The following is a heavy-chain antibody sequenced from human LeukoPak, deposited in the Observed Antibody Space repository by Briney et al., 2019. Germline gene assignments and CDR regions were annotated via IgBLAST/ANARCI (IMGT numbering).Heavy chain of an antibody. D-gene: IGHD3-16*01. CDR3: AKDRDTFNSYYYGMDV. CDR1: GFTFDDYA. J-gene: IGHJ6*04. V-gene: IGHV3-43D*04. Sequence: PGGPLRLSCAASGFTFDDYAMHWVRQAPGKGLEWVSLISWDGGSTYYADSVKGRFTISRDNSKNSLYLQMNSLRAEDTALYYCAKDRDTFNSYYYGMDVWGKGTTVTVSS. CDR2: ISWDGGST.